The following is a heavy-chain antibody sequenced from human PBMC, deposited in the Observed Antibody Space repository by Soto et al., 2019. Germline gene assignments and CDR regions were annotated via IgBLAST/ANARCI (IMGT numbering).Heavy chain of an antibody. Sequence: EVQLVESGGGLVQPGGCLRLCCAASGFTFSSFWMSWVRRAPGKGLEWVANTKQDGSDKNYVGSVKGRFTISRDNAKNSLYLQMNSLRVEDTAVYYCARDVSGKLGHDSWGQGTLVTVSS. V-gene: IGHV3-7*01. J-gene: IGHJ4*02. D-gene: IGHD3-10*01. CDR2: TKQDGSDK. CDR3: ARDVSGKLGHDS. CDR1: GFTFSSFW.